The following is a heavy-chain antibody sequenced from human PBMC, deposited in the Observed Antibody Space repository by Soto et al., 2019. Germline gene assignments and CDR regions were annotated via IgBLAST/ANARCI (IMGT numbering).Heavy chain of an antibody. CDR3: AMGFEFGELAY. V-gene: IGHV3-23*01. CDR1: GFPFSNFA. CDR2: IGGSGDNT. Sequence: EVQLLESGGGLGQPGGSLRLSCTASGFPFSNFAMSWVRQAPGKGLEWVSTIGGSGDNTYYADPVKGRFTISRDKSKSTVFLQLTSLGAEDTAVYYCAMGFEFGELAYWGQGTPVTVSS. J-gene: IGHJ4*02. D-gene: IGHD3-10*01.